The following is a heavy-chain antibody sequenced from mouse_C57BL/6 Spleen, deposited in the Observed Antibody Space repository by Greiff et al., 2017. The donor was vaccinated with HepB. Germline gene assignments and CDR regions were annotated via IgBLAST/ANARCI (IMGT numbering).Heavy chain of an antibody. V-gene: IGHV1-55*01. CDR1: GYTFTSYW. D-gene: IGHD3-2*02. CDR3: ARKGQLRRPFAY. J-gene: IGHJ3*01. CDR2: IYPGSGST. Sequence: QVQLQQPGAELVKPGASVTMSCKASGYTFTSYWITWVKQRPVQGLEWIGDIYPGSGSTTYNEKFKSKATLTVDTSSSTAYMQLSSLTSEDSAVYYGARKGQLRRPFAYWGKGTLVTVSA.